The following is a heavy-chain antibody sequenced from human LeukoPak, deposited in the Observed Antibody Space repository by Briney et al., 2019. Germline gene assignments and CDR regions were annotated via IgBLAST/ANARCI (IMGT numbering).Heavy chain of an antibody. CDR3: ARRATTDRGYSYGLDY. V-gene: IGHV3-48*01. CDR2: ISDSSTTI. J-gene: IGHJ4*02. Sequence: GGSLRLSCTASGFTFSSYSMNWVRQAPGKGLEWVSYISDSSTTIFYADSAKGRFTISRDNAKNSLYLQMNSLRAEDTAVYYCARRATTDRGYSYGLDYWGQGTLVTVAS. CDR1: GFTFSSYS. D-gene: IGHD5-18*01.